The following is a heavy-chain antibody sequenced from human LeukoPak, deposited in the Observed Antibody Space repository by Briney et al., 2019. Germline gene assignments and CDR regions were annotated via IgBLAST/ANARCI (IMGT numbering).Heavy chain of an antibody. V-gene: IGHV3-9*01. D-gene: IGHD1-26*01. CDR1: GFTFSSYA. Sequence: QPGGSLRLSCAASGFTFSSYAMHWVRQAPGKGLEWVSGISWNSGSIGYADSVKGRFTISRDNAKNSLYLQMNSLRAEDTALYYCAKADSGSYSFSCFDYWGQGTLVTVSS. J-gene: IGHJ4*02. CDR2: ISWNSGSI. CDR3: AKADSGSYSFSCFDY.